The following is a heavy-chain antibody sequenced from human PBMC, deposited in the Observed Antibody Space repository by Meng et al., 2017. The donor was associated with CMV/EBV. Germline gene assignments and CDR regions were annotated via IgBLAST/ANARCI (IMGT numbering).Heavy chain of an antibody. CDR1: GFTFDDYA. CDR2: ISWNSGSI. CDR3: AKDNEAYCGGDCYSAD. Sequence: GGSLRLSCAASGFTFDDYAMHWVRQAPGKGLGWVSGISWNSGSIGYADSVKGRFTISRDNAKNSLYLQMNSLRAEDTALYYCAKDNEAYCGGDCYSADWGQGTLVTVSS. V-gene: IGHV3-9*01. J-gene: IGHJ4*02. D-gene: IGHD2-21*01.